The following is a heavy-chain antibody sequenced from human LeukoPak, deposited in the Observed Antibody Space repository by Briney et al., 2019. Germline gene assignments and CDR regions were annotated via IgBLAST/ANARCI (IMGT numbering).Heavy chain of an antibody. J-gene: IGHJ4*02. V-gene: IGHV3-21*01. CDR3: ARGGKMATIGSDC. Sequence: GGSLRLSCVVSGFTFSDYHMNWVRQAPGKGLEWVSSISTSNSYIYYADSLTGRFTISRDNAKNSLYLQMNSLRVEDTAVYYCARGGKMATIGSDCWGQGTLVTVSS. CDR2: ISTSNSYI. CDR1: GFTFSDYH. D-gene: IGHD5-24*01.